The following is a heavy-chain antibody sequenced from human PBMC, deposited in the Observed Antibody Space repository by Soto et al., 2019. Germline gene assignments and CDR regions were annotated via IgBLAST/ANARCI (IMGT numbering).Heavy chain of an antibody. Sequence: GGSLRLSCAASGLTFSDYYMTWIRQAPGKGLEWISYIGSSTGYTNYADSAKGRFTMSRDNAKNSVYLQMNSLRPEDTAVYYCATDDSRVLEYFDYWGQGTLVTVSS. J-gene: IGHJ4*02. CDR2: IGSSTGYT. CDR1: GLTFSDYY. V-gene: IGHV3-11*06. D-gene: IGHD3-3*01. CDR3: ATDDSRVLEYFDY.